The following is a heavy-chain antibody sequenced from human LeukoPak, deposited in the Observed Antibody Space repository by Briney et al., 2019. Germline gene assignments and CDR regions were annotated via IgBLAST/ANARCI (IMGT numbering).Heavy chain of an antibody. V-gene: IGHV4-59*01. CDR3: ARDAGYFGPSYYFDY. D-gene: IGHD3-9*01. J-gene: IGHJ4*02. CDR2: IYHRGSA. Sequence: PSETLSLTCTVSGGSISSSYWTWVRQPPGKGLEWIGYIYHRGSANYNPPLKSRVTISIDTSKNQFSLTLTSVTAADAAVYYCARDAGYFGPSYYFDYWGQGTLVTVSS. CDR1: GGSISSSY.